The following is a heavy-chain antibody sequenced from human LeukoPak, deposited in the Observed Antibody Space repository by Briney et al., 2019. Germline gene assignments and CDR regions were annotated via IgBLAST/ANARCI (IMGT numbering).Heavy chain of an antibody. V-gene: IGHV3-9*01. CDR1: GFTFDDYA. CDR2: ISWNSGSI. CDR3: AKGSIAVAGTFYDY. J-gene: IGHJ4*02. D-gene: IGHD6-19*01. Sequence: GGSLRLSCAASGFTFDDYAMHWVRQAPGKGLEWVSGISWNSGSIGYADSVKGRFTISRDNAKNSLYLQMNSLRAEDTALYYCAKGSIAVAGTFYDYWGQGTLVTVSS.